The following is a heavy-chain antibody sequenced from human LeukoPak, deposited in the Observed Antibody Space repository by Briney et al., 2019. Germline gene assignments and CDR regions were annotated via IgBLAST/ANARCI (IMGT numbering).Heavy chain of an antibody. Sequence: PSETLSLTCTVSGYSISSGYYWGWIRQPPGKGLEWIGSIYHSGSTYYNPSLKSRVTISVDTSKNQFSLKLSSVTAADTAVYYCARDRLNGDYVAWGFDYWGQGTLVTVSS. J-gene: IGHJ4*02. CDR2: IYHSGST. V-gene: IGHV4-38-2*02. CDR1: GYSISSGYY. D-gene: IGHD4-17*01. CDR3: ARDRLNGDYVAWGFDY.